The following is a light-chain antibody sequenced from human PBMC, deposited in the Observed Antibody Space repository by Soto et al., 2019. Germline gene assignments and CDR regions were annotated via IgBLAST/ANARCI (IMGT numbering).Light chain of an antibody. J-gene: IGKJ1*01. CDR2: GAS. CDR1: QSLNTNY. Sequence: IGVTQSPGTLSLSPGERATLSCRASQSLNTNYLAWYQQKPGQPPRLLIYGASSSATDIPDRFSGSGAGTDFTLTISRLEHEDVAVYYCHQYDDSPRTFGQGTKVDI. V-gene: IGKV3-20*01. CDR3: HQYDDSPRT.